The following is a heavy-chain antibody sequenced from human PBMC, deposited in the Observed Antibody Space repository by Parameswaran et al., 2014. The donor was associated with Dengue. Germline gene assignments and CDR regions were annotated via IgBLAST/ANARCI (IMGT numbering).Heavy chain of an antibody. CDR2: ISDSGSS. D-gene: IGHD2-15*01. V-gene: IGHV4-31*02. J-gene: IGHJ6*03. Sequence: PGKGLEWIGYISDSGSSHYNPSLKSRVTISRDTSQNRFSLTLSSVTAADTAVYFCAREDIEVVPTARSYYYYMDVWGKGTTVTVSS. CDR3: AREDIEVVPTARSYYYYMDV.